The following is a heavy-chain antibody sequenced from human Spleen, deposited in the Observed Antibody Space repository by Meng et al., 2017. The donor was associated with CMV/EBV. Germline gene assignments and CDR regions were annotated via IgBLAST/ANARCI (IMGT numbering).Heavy chain of an antibody. CDR2: IYSGGST. Sequence: GGSLRLSCAASGFTVSSNYMSWVRQAPGKGLEWVSVIYSGGSTYYADSVKGRFTISRDNSKNTLYLQMNSLRAEDTAVNYCARNYDFWSGSYYYYGMDVWGQGTTVTVSS. D-gene: IGHD3-3*01. CDR1: GFTVSSNY. J-gene: IGHJ6*02. V-gene: IGHV3-66*02. CDR3: ARNYDFWSGSYYYYGMDV.